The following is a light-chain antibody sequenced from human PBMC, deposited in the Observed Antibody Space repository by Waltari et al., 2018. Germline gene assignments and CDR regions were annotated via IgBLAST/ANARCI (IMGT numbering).Light chain of an antibody. CDR2: AAS. V-gene: IGKV1-27*01. CDR3: QHHNRAPPT. CDR1: QDISHY. Sequence: CRASQDISHYLAWSQQKPGQVPRILIYAASTWQSGVPSRFSGSGSGTDFSLTVSSLEPEDFATYYCQHHNRAPPTFGGGTNVEMK. J-gene: IGKJ4*01.